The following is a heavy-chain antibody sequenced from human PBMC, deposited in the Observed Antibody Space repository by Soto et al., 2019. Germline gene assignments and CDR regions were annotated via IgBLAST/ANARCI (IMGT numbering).Heavy chain of an antibody. V-gene: IGHV3-74*03. CDR2: INTDGATS. J-gene: IGHJ3*02. Sequence: EVQLVESGGDLVQPGGSLRLSCAASGFTFSGHWMHWVRQVPGKGLEWVSRINTDGATSTYADSVKGRFTISRDNGKNTLYLQMSALRAEDTALYYCAREAGYCSRTSCYRRAFDTWGQGTTVTVSS. CDR1: GFTFSGHW. CDR3: AREAGYCSRTSCYRRAFDT. D-gene: IGHD2-2*01.